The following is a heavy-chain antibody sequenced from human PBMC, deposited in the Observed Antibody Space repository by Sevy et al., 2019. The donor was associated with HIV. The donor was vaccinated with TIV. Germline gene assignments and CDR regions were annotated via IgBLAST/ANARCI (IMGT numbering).Heavy chain of an antibody. CDR2: IKADGSVK. D-gene: IGHD6-13*01. CDR3: VRAIGAARSY. CDR1: GFTFSSYW. Sequence: GGSLRLSCEASGFTFSSYWMSWVRQAPGKGLEWVANIKADGSVKCYVESVKGRFTISRDNAKNSVYLQMNSLRAEDAALYYCVRAIGAARSYWGLGTLVTVSS. J-gene: IGHJ4*02. V-gene: IGHV3-7*01.